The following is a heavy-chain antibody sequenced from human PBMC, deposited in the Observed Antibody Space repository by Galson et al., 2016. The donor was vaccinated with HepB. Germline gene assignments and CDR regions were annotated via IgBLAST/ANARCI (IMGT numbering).Heavy chain of an antibody. J-gene: IGHJ4*02. V-gene: IGHV3-30*18. D-gene: IGHD3-9*01. CDR2: MTFDGSHK. CDR3: AKDGNHDILTGTKHEFDY. CDR1: GFTFSHYG. Sequence: SLRLSCAASGFTFSHYGMHWVRQGPGKGLEWVAVMTFDGSHKNYADSVRGRFTISRDNSKNTLYLQMDSLRAEDTAIYYCAKDGNHDILTGTKHEFDYWGRGTLVTVSS.